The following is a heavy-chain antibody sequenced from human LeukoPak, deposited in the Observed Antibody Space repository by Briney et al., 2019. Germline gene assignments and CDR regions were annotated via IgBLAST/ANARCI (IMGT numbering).Heavy chain of an antibody. CDR3: ARVHRWPYYFDY. J-gene: IGHJ4*02. CDR2: IYYSGST. CDR1: GGSISSYY. D-gene: IGHD6-13*01. V-gene: IGHV4-59*01. Sequence: PSETLSLTCTVSGGSISSYYWSWIRQPPGKGLEWIGYIYYSGSTNYNPSLKSRVTISVDTSKNQFSLKLSSATAADTAVYYCARVHRWPYYFDYWGQGTLVTVSS.